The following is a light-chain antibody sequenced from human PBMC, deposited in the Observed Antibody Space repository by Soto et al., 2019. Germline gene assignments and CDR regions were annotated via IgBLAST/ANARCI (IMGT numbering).Light chain of an antibody. Sequence: DIVMTQSPDSPAVSLGERATINCKSSQSILYGADNKNYLAWYQHKPGQPPKLLIYWASARQSGVPDRFSGSGSWTDFTLTISSLQAEDVAVYYCQQYYVPPYTFCQGTKLEIK. CDR3: QQYYVPPYT. V-gene: IGKV4-1*01. J-gene: IGKJ2*01. CDR2: WAS. CDR1: QSILYGADNKNY.